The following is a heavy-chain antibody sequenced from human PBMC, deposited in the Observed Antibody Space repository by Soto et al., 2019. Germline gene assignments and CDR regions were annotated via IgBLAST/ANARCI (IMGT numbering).Heavy chain of an antibody. CDR1: GFSLSTSGVG. Sequence: QITLKESGPTLVKPTQTLTLTCTFSGFSLSTSGVGVGWIRQPPGKALKWLAIIYWDDEKRYSPSLKTRLTVPTDTSKNQVVLTMTNVDPVDTATYYCAHRAYFDSGKQFDYWGQGTLVSVSS. CDR2: IYWDDEK. CDR3: AHRAYFDSGKQFDY. D-gene: IGHD3-10*01. V-gene: IGHV2-5*02. J-gene: IGHJ4*02.